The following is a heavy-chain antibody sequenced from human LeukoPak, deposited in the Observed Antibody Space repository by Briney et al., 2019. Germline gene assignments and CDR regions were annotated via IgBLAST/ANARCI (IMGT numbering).Heavy chain of an antibody. CDR3: ARIRRPHWYLDL. CDR2: IYYSGST. D-gene: IGHD3-3*01. J-gene: IGHJ2*01. CDR1: GYSISSGYY. Sequence: SETLSLTCTVSGYSISSGYYWGWIRQPPGKGLEFVGFIYYSGSTKYNPSLKSRVTISAATSKTQFSLRLSYATAADTAVYYCARIRRPHWYLDLWGRGTLVTVSS. V-gene: IGHV4-38-2*02.